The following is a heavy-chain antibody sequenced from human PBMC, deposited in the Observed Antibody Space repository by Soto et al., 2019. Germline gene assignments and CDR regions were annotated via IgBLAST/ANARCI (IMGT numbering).Heavy chain of an antibody. J-gene: IGHJ4*02. D-gene: IGHD3-3*01. Sequence: QVQLVQSGAEVKKPGASVKVFCMASGYNFANYYMHWVRQAPGQGPEWMGIIDPDGGSTSYAQKFQGRVSMTSDTSTSTIYMELSSLRSEDTAVYYCASLIGVDVLRDYWGQATLVTVSS. CDR2: IDPDGGST. CDR1: GYNFANYY. CDR3: ASLIGVDVLRDY. V-gene: IGHV1-46*01.